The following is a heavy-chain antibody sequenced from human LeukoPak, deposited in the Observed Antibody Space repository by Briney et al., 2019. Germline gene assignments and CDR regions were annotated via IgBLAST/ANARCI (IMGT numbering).Heavy chain of an antibody. D-gene: IGHD3/OR15-3a*01. V-gene: IGHV3-30*02. CDR1: GFTFSSYA. Sequence: GGSLRLSCAASGFTFSSYAMHWVRQAPGKGLEWVAFIRYDGSNKYYADSVKGRFTISRDNSKNTLYLQMNSLRAEDTAVYYCVKVDSPVWALGFDYWGQGTLVTVSS. CDR2: IRYDGSNK. CDR3: VKVDSPVWALGFDY. J-gene: IGHJ4*02.